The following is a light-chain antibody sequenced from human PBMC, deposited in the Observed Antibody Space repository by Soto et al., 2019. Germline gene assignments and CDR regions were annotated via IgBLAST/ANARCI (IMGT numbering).Light chain of an antibody. CDR3: QQYGTSPPT. Sequence: IVLTQFPGTLSLSPGKGATLSCRASQSIGSDSLAWYRQKLGQAPRLLIYGVSNRATGLPDRFSGGGSGTDFTLTISRLEPQASAVYYCQQYGTSPPTFGQGTRLEIK. V-gene: IGKV3-20*01. J-gene: IGKJ2*01. CDR1: QSIGSDS. CDR2: GVS.